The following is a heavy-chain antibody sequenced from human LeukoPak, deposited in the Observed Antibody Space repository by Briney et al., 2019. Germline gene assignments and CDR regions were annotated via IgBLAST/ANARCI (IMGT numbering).Heavy chain of an antibody. CDR1: GGSISSYY. CDR2: IYYSGST. J-gene: IGHJ3*02. V-gene: IGHV4-59*01. D-gene: IGHD2-2*01. Sequence: NPSETLSLTCTVSGGSISSYYWSWIRQPPGKGLEWIGYIYYSGSTNYNPSLKSRVTISVDTSKNQFSLKLSSVTAADTAVYYCARGLPKDDAFDIWGQGTMVTVSS. CDR3: ARGLPKDDAFDI.